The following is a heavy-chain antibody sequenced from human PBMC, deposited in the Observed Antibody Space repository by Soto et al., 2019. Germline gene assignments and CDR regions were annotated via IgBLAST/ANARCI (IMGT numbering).Heavy chain of an antibody. CDR3: ARTFDTITYYFDY. J-gene: IGHJ4*02. CDR1: EFSFSSYA. Sequence: VHLVESGGGVGQPGGSLRLSCAASEFSFSSYAMHWIRQAPGKGLEWVAVISFDGNIIHYVDSVKGRFIISRDNSKNTLYLQMHSLSGEDTAVYYCARTFDTITYYFDYWGQGTLVTVSS. D-gene: IGHD3-9*01. CDR2: ISFDGNII. V-gene: IGHV3-30-3*01.